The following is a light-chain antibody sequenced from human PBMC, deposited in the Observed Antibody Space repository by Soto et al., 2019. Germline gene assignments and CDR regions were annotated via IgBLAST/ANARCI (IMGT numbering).Light chain of an antibody. J-gene: IGKJ4*01. V-gene: IGKV1-33*01. CDR3: QQYENLPLT. CDR2: DAS. CDR1: QDISNF. Sequence: DIQMTQSPSSLSASVGDRGTITCQASQDISNFLNWYQQTPGKAPKLVIYDASTLQTGVPSRFRGSGSGTDFTFTIASLQPEDFGTYFCQQYENLPLTFGGGTTVEIK.